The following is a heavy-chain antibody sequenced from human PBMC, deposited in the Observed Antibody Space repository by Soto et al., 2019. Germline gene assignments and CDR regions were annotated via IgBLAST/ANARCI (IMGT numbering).Heavy chain of an antibody. V-gene: IGHV1-2*04. CDR2: INPNSGVT. CDR3: ARESGGATATLDYYYFYMDV. CDR1: GDSFNDYY. J-gene: IGHJ6*03. Sequence: QVQLVQSGAEVRKPGASVTVSCRSSGDSFNDYYIHWVRQAPGQGLEWMGWINPNSGVTKYAQKFQGWVSMTRDPSIRTVYMQLSRLRSDDTAVYCCARESGGATATLDYYYFYMDVWGTGTTVTVSS. D-gene: IGHD5-12*01.